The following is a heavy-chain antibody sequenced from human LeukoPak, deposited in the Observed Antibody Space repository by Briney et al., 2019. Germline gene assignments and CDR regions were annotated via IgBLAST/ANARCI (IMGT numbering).Heavy chain of an antibody. D-gene: IGHD2-2*01. CDR1: GGSISSYY. J-gene: IGHJ6*03. Sequence: SETLSLTCTVSGGSISSYYWSWIRQPPGKGLEWIGYIYYSGSTNYNPSLKSRVTISVDTSKNQFSLKLSSVTAADTAVYYCARGVVPAARPYYYYYYMDVWGKGTTVTVSS. CDR2: IYYSGST. V-gene: IGHV4-59*01. CDR3: ARGVVPAARPYYYYYYMDV.